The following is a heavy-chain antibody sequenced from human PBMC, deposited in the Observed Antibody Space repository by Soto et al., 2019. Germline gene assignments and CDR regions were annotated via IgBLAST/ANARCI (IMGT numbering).Heavy chain of an antibody. V-gene: IGHV3-74*01. D-gene: IGHD4-17*01. CDR3: VRVAYGDLGG. CDR1: GFTFSSYW. Sequence: EVQLVESGGGLVQPGGSLRLSCAASGFTFSSYWMHWVRQAPGKGLVWVSRIKSDGSDTSYADSVKGRFTISRDNAKNTVYLQMSSLRAEDTAVYYCVRVAYGDLGGWGQGTLVTVSS. CDR2: IKSDGSDT. J-gene: IGHJ4*02.